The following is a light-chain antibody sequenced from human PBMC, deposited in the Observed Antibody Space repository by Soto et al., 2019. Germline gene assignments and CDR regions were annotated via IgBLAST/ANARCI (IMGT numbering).Light chain of an antibody. CDR3: QQSSDWPLT. Sequence: EIVLTQSPVTLSLSPGERATLSCRASQSVSSYLAWYQQKPGQAPRLRMYDASNRATGIPARFSGSGSGTDFTLTISSLEPEDFAVYYCQQSSDWPLTFGGGTKVEIK. CDR1: QSVSSY. CDR2: DAS. J-gene: IGKJ4*01. V-gene: IGKV3-11*01.